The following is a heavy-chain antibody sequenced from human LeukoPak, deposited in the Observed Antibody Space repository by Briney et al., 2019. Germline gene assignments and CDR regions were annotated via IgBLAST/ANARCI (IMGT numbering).Heavy chain of an antibody. CDR2: IYYSGST. J-gene: IGHJ4*02. D-gene: IGHD1-1*01. CDR3: ARVQRPLDGADY. V-gene: IGHV4-59*01. CDR1: GGSISSYY. Sequence: KPSETLSLTCTVSGGSISSYYWSWIQQPPGKGLEWIGYIYYSGSTYYNPSLKSRVTISVDTSKNLFSLKLSSVTAADTAVYYCARVQRPLDGADYWGQGTLVTVSS.